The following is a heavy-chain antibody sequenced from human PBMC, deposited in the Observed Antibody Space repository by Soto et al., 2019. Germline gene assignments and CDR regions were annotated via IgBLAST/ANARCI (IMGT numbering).Heavy chain of an antibody. CDR1: AFTFSNYG. V-gene: IGHV3-30-3*01. Sequence: GGSLRLFCAASAFTFSNYGFRWVRQAPGKGLDWVATISYDGSNKYYADPVKGRFTISRDTSKSTLYLQMHSLRTEDTAIYYCAREYSYGMDVWGQGTRVTVSS. CDR3: AREYSYGMDV. CDR2: ISYDGSNK. D-gene: IGHD2-15*01. J-gene: IGHJ6*02.